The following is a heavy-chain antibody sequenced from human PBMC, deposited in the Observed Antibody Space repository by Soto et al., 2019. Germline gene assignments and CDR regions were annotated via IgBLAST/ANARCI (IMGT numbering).Heavy chain of an antibody. J-gene: IGHJ6*02. CDR1: GGSISSGDYY. CDR3: ARFRLEFSYYYYGIDV. Sequence: PSETLSLTCTVSGGSISSGDYYWSWIRQPPGKGLEWIGYIYYSGSTYYNPSLKSRVTISVDTSKNQFSLKLSSVTAADTAVYYCARFRLEFSYYYYGIDVWGQRTTVPVSS. D-gene: IGHD1-1*01. CDR2: IYYSGST. V-gene: IGHV4-30-4*01.